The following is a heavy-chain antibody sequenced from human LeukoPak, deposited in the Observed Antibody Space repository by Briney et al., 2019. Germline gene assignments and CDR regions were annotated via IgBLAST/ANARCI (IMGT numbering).Heavy chain of an antibody. CDR1: GGTISSGGYY. CDR2: IYYSGST. Sequence: SETLSLTCTVSGGTISSGGYYWSWIRQHPGKGLEWIGFIYYSGSTYYNSSLKSRVTISVDTSKNQFSLKLSSVTAADTAVYYCARTDSSGYYGDYWGQGTLVTVSS. CDR3: ARTDSSGYYGDY. D-gene: IGHD3-22*01. J-gene: IGHJ4*02. V-gene: IGHV4-31*03.